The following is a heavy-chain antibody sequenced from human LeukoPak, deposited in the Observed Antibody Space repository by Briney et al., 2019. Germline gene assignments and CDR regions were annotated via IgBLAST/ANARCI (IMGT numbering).Heavy chain of an antibody. CDR2: IKEGGSEK. Sequence: PGGSLRLSCATSGFTLDSYRMSWVRQAPGKGLEWVANIKEGGSEKYYVDSVKGRFTITRDNAKNSVYLQMNSLRAEDTAVYYCAKVQKRSHSVVVTGYGMDVWGQGTTVTVSS. CDR1: GFTLDSYR. D-gene: IGHD2-21*02. J-gene: IGHJ6*02. CDR3: AKVQKRSHSVVVTGYGMDV. V-gene: IGHV3-7*05.